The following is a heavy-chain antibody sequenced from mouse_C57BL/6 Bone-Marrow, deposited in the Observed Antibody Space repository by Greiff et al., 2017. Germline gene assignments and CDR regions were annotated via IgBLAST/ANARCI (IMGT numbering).Heavy chain of an antibody. CDR1: GYTFTSYG. V-gene: IGHV1-81*01. D-gene: IGHD2-5*01. J-gene: IGHJ1*03. CDR2: IYPRSGNT. CDR3: ALYYSNTWYFDV. Sequence: VKLVESGAELARPGASVKLSCKASGYTFTSYGISWVKQRTGQGLEWIGEIYPRSGNTYYNEKFKGKATLTADKSSSTAYMELRSLTSEDSAVYFCALYYSNTWYFDVWGTGTTVTVSS.